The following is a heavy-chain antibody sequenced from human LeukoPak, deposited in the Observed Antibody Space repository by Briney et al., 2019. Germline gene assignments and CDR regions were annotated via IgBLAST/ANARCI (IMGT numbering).Heavy chain of an antibody. CDR2: IYTSGST. V-gene: IGHV4-61*02. CDR3: ARETTMIVVVITDAFDI. Sequence: SQTLSLTCTVSGGSISSGSYYWGWIRQPAGKGLEWIGRIYTSGSTNHNPSLKSRVTISVDTSKNQFSLKLSSVTAADTAVYYCARETTMIVVVITDAFDIWGQGTMVTVSS. CDR1: GGSISSGSYY. J-gene: IGHJ3*02. D-gene: IGHD3-22*01.